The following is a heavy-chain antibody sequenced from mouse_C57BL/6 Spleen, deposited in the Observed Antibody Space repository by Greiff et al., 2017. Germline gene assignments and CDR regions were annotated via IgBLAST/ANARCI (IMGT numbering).Heavy chain of an antibody. J-gene: IGHJ2*01. V-gene: IGHV1-54*01. CDR2: INPGSGGT. CDR3: ARNLYSNLYYFDY. Sequence: QVQLKQSGAELVRPGTSVKVSCKASGYAFTNYLIEWVKQRPGQGLEWIGVINPGSGGTNYNEKFKGKATLTADKSSSTAYMQLSSLTSEDSAVYFCARNLYSNLYYFDYWGQGTTLTVSS. D-gene: IGHD2-5*01. CDR1: GYAFTNYL.